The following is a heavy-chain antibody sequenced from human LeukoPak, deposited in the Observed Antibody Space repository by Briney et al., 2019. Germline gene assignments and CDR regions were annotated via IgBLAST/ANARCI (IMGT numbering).Heavy chain of an antibody. CDR1: GFTFSSYG. D-gene: IGHD3-10*01. J-gene: IGHJ2*01. CDR3: ARGSFGTHWYFDL. CDR2: IADDSTAT. Sequence: GGSLRLSCAASGFTFSSYGMNWVRQAPGKGLERVSYIADDSTATYYPDSVKGRFTISRDNSKNTLSLLMNSLRAEDTAVYYCARGSFGTHWYFDLWGRGTLVTVSS. V-gene: IGHV3-23*01.